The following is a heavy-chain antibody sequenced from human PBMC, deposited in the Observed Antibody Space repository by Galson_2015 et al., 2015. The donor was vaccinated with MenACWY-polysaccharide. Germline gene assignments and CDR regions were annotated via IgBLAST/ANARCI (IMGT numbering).Heavy chain of an antibody. J-gene: IGHJ4*02. D-gene: IGHD3-3*01. CDR3: ARGQNTYYDFWSPFDY. CDR2: IYYSGST. CDR1: GGSISNFY. Sequence: SETLSLTCTVSGGSISNFYWSWIRQPPGKGLEWIGYIYYSGSTNYNPSLKSRVTISVDTSKNQFSLKLSSVTAADTAVYYCARGQNTYYDFWSPFDYWGQGTLVTVSS. V-gene: IGHV4-59*01.